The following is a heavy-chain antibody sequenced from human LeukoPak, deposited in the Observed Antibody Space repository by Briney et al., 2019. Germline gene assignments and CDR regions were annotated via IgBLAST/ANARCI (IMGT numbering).Heavy chain of an antibody. V-gene: IGHV3-66*01. J-gene: IGHJ4*02. D-gene: IGHD2-21*02. Sequence: GGSLRLSCAASGFTVSNNYMSWVCQAPGKGLEWVSVIYSGGSTDYADSVKGRFTISRDNSKNTLYLQMNSLRAEDTAVYYCAREGYCGGDCFLYWGQGTLVTVSS. CDR2: IYSGGST. CDR1: GFTVSNNY. CDR3: AREGYCGGDCFLY.